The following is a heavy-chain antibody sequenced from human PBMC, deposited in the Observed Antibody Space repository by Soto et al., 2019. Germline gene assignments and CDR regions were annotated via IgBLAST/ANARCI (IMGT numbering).Heavy chain of an antibody. D-gene: IGHD2-15*01. V-gene: IGHV3-21*01. CDR3: ARGLGYCNVGSCSGAFDM. Sequence: SVGSLRLSCTASGLSFGSDSMNWVRQAPGKGLEWVSSISGSSSYIYYADSVKGRFTISRDNAKNSVYLQMNSLRAEDTAVYYCARGLGYCNVGSCSGAFDMWGQGTMVTVSS. J-gene: IGHJ3*02. CDR2: ISGSSSYI. CDR1: GLSFGSDS.